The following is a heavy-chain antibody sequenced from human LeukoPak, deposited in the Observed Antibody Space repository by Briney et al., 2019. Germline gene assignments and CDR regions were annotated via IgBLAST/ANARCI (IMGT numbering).Heavy chain of an antibody. V-gene: IGHV4-38-2*02. D-gene: IGHD1-26*01. CDR2: VYHNGET. CDR3: VTPRSWELSDMAV. J-gene: IGHJ6*03. CDR1: GYSITTDYY. Sequence: SETLSLTCTVSGYSITTDYYWAWIRQSPGTGLEWIGSVYHNGETYYNPSLKSRVIISVDTSKNEFSLRLTSVTAADTAVYYCVTPRSWELSDMAVWGKGTTVIVSS.